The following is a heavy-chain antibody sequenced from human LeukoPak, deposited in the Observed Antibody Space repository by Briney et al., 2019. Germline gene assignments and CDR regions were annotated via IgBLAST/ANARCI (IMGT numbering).Heavy chain of an antibody. Sequence: SVKVSCKASGGTFSSYAISWVRQAPGRGLEWMGGIIPIFGTANYAQKFQGRVTITTDESTSTAYMELSSLRSEDTAVYYCGCGSWTYYYYMDVWGKGTTVTVSS. CDR1: GGTFSSYA. J-gene: IGHJ6*03. CDR2: IIPIFGTA. CDR3: GCGSWTYYYYMDV. D-gene: IGHD6-13*01. V-gene: IGHV1-69*05.